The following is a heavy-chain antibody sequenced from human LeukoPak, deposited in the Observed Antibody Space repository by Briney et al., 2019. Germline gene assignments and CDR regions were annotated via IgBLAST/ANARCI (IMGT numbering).Heavy chain of an antibody. J-gene: IGHJ4*02. V-gene: IGHV1-69*13. CDR3: ARDRGRDGYKSSFDY. D-gene: IGHD5-24*01. CDR1: GGTFSSYA. Sequence: SVKVSCKASGGTFSSYAISWVRQAPGQGLEWMGGIIPIFGTANYAQKFQGRVTITADESTSTAYMELSSLRSEDTAVYYCARDRGRDGYKSSFDYWGQGTLVIVSS. CDR2: IIPIFGTA.